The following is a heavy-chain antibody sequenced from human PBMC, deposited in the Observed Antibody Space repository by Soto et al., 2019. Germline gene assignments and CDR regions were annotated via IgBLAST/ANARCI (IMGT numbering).Heavy chain of an antibody. Sequence: GGSLRLSCAASGFTFSSYGMHWVRQAPGKGLEWVAVIWYDGSNKYYADSVKGRFTISRDNSKNTLYLQMNSLRAEDTAVYYCAREMVRGVTYYYGMDVWGQGTTVTVSS. D-gene: IGHD3-10*01. CDR2: IWYDGSNK. V-gene: IGHV3-33*01. J-gene: IGHJ6*02. CDR3: AREMVRGVTYYYGMDV. CDR1: GFTFSSYG.